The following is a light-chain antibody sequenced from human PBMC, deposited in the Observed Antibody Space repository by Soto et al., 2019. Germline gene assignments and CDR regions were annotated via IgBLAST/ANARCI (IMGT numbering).Light chain of an antibody. CDR2: GAS. V-gene: IGKV3-20*01. CDR1: QSVSSY. Sequence: EIALTQSPATLSLSPGERATLSCRASQSVSSYLAWYQQKPGQAPRLLVYGASSRATGIPDRFSGSGSGTDFTLSISRLEPEDFAVYYCQQYGSSPRTFGQGTKVDIK. CDR3: QQYGSSPRT. J-gene: IGKJ1*01.